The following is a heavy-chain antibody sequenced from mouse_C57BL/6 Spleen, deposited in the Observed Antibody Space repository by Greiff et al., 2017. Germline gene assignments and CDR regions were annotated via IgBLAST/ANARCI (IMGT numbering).Heavy chain of an antibody. Sequence: EVQRVESGGGLVQPGGSLSLSCAASGFTFTDYYMSWVRQPPGKALEWLGFIRNKANGYTTEYSASVKGRFTISRDNSQSILYLQMNALGAEDSATYYCARFPSSGYFDYWGQGTTLTVSS. CDR3: ARFPSSGYFDY. V-gene: IGHV7-3*01. D-gene: IGHD4-1*01. CDR1: GFTFTDYY. CDR2: IRNKANGYTT. J-gene: IGHJ2*01.